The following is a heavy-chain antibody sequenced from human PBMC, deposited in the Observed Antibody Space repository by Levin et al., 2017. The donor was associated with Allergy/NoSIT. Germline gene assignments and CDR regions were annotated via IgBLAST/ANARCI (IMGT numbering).Heavy chain of an antibody. CDR2: ISTSSYT. CDR3: AREYSTTNGTAFDI. CDR1: GFTFSSYS. D-gene: IGHD6-13*01. J-gene: IGHJ3*02. Sequence: NSGGSLRLSCAASGFTFSSYSMNWVRQAPGKGLEWVSCISTSSYTHYADSVKGRFTSSKGNAKNSLYLQMNSLRAEYTAVYYCAREYSTTNGTAFDIWGQGTMVTVSS. V-gene: IGHV3-21*01.